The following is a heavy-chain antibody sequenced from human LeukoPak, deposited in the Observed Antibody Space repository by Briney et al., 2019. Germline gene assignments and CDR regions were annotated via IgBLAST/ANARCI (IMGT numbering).Heavy chain of an antibody. Sequence: RGSLRLSCAASGFTFSSYAMSWVRQAPGKGLDWVSAISGSGGSTYYADSVKGRSTISRDNSKNTLYLQMNSLRAEDTAVYSCARALYYDILTGYNDFDYWGQGTLVTVSS. CDR3: ARALYYDILTGYNDFDY. J-gene: IGHJ4*02. V-gene: IGHV3-23*01. D-gene: IGHD3-9*01. CDR1: GFTFSSYA. CDR2: ISGSGGST.